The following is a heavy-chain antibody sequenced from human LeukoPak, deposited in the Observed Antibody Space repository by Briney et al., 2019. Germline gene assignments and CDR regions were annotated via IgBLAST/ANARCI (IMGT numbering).Heavy chain of an antibody. V-gene: IGHV5-51*01. D-gene: IGHD2-2*01. CDR1: GSSFTSYW. J-gene: IGHJ5*02. CDR3: ARLVPDLVGWFDP. CDR2: TYPGDSDT. Sequence: GESLKISCKGSGSSFTSYWIGWVRQMPGKGLEWMGITYPGDSDTRYSPSFQGQVTISADKSISTAYLQWSSLKASDAAMYYCARLVPDLVGWFDPWGQGTLVTVSS.